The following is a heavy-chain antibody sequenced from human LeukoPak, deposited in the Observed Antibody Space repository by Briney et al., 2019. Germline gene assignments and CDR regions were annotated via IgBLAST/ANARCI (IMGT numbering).Heavy chain of an antibody. D-gene: IGHD3-22*01. V-gene: IGHV4-34*01. J-gene: IGHJ3*02. CDR1: GGSFSGYY. Sequence: TSETLSLTCAVYGGSFSGYYWSWIRQPPGKGLEWIGEINHSGSTNYNPSLKSRVTISVDTSKNQFSLKLSSVTAAGTAVYYCARLCYYDSSGSDAFDIWGQGTMVTVSS. CDR3: ARLCYYDSSGSDAFDI. CDR2: INHSGST.